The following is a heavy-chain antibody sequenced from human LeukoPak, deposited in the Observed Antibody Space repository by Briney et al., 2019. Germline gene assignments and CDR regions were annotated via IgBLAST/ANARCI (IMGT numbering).Heavy chain of an antibody. Sequence: VASVKVSCKASGGTFSSYAISWVRQAPGQGLEWMGGIIPIFGTANYAQKFQGRVTITADKSTSTAYMELSSLRSEDTAVYYCARGQNDYGDGRLDPWGQGTLVTVSS. CDR3: ARGQNDYGDGRLDP. V-gene: IGHV1-69*06. CDR2: IIPIFGTA. CDR1: GGTFSSYA. J-gene: IGHJ5*02. D-gene: IGHD4-17*01.